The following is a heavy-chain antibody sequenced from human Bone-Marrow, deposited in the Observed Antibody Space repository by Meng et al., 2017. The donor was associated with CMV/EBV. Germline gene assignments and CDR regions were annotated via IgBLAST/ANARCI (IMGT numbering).Heavy chain of an antibody. J-gene: IGHJ5*02. CDR2: IYYSGST. D-gene: IGHD2-2*01. CDR3: ARQGTSYPRWFVP. Sequence: SETLSLTCTVSGGSISSYYWSWIRQPPGKGLEWIGYIYYSGSTNYNPSLKSRVTISVDTSKNQFSLKLSSVTAADTAVYYCARQGTSYPRWFVPWGQGTLVTVSS. CDR1: GGSISSYY. V-gene: IGHV4-59*01.